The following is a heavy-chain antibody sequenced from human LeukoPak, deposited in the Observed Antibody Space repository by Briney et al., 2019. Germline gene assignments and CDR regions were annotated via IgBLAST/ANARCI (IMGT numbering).Heavy chain of an antibody. Sequence: PSETLSLTCAVYGGSFSGYYWSWIRQPPGKGLEWIGEINHSGSTNYNPSLKSRVTISVDTSKNHFSLKLSSVTAADTAVYYCARSGPPIVVVPAAPGGVGMDVWGQGTTVTVSS. CDR3: ARSGPPIVVVPAAPGGVGMDV. CDR1: GGSFSGYY. D-gene: IGHD2-2*01. V-gene: IGHV4-34*01. J-gene: IGHJ6*02. CDR2: INHSGST.